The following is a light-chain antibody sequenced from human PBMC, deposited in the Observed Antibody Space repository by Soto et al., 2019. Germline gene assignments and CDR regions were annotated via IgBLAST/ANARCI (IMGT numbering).Light chain of an antibody. J-gene: IGLJ1*01. CDR1: SGSIDSNY. CDR3: QSYDSSSYV. CDR2: EDN. V-gene: IGLV6-57*04. Sequence: NFLLTQPHSVSESPGKTVTISCTRSSGSIDSNYVQWYQQRPGSAPTTVIYEDNERPSGVPDRFSGSIERSSTSATLTISGLMTDDEAYYYCQSYDSSSYVFGSGTKLTVL.